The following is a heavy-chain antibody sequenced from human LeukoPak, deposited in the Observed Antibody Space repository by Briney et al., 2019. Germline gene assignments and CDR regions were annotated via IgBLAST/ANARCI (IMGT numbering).Heavy chain of an antibody. Sequence: GASVKVSCKASGGTFSSYAISWVRQAPGQGLEWMGGIISIFGTANYAQKFQGRVTITADESTSTAYMELSSLRSEDTAVYYCARRVSAMDPYYYYYGMDVWGQGTTVTVSS. J-gene: IGHJ6*02. CDR3: ARRVSAMDPYYYYYGMDV. V-gene: IGHV1-69*13. CDR1: GGTFSSYA. CDR2: IISIFGTA. D-gene: IGHD5-18*01.